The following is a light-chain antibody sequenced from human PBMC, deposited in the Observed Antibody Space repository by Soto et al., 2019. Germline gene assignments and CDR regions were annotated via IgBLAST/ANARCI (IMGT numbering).Light chain of an antibody. Sequence: QSALTQPASVSGSPGQSITISCTGTSSDVGGYNFVSWYQQHPGRASKLLIYEVSRRPSGVSNRFSGSKSGDTASLTISGLQAEDEADYYCYSYRGYYTRVFGTGTKVTVL. CDR2: EVS. J-gene: IGLJ1*01. V-gene: IGLV2-14*01. CDR3: YSYRGYYTRV. CDR1: SSDVGGYNF.